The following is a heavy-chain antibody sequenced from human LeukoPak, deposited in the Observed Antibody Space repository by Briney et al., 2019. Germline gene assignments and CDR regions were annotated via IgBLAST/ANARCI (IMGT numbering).Heavy chain of an antibody. CDR2: IKQDGSEK. J-gene: IGHJ3*02. V-gene: IGHV3-7*01. D-gene: IGHD2-15*01. CDR3: ARASPKRPYCSGGSCYSGAFDI. Sequence: GGSLRLSCAASGFTFSSYWMSWVRQAPGKGLEWVANIKQDGSEKYYVDSVKGRFTISRDNAKNSLYLQMNSLRAEDTAVYYCARASPKRPYCSGGSCYSGAFDIWDQGTMVTVSS. CDR1: GFTFSSYW.